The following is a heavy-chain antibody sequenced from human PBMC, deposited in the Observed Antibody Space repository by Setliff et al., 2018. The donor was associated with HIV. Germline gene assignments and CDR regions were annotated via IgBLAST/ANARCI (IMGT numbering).Heavy chain of an antibody. CDR1: GGSISSGSYY. V-gene: IGHV4-61*09. D-gene: IGHD5-12*01. Sequence: SETLSLTCTVSGGSISSGSYYGSWIRQPAGKGLEWIGHIYTSGSTNYNPSLKSRVTISVDTSKNQFSLKLSSVTAADTAVYYCARVGGVATMFYYYYMDVWGKGTTVTVSS. J-gene: IGHJ6*03. CDR3: ARVGGVATMFYYYYMDV. CDR2: IYTSGST.